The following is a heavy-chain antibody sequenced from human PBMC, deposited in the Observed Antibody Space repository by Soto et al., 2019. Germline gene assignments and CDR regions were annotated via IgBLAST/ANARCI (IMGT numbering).Heavy chain of an antibody. J-gene: IGHJ5*02. CDR1: GFTFRSYW. CDR3: ARGDHYYGSGSYR. Sequence: QRLSCAASGFTFRSYWMSWVRQDTGKGLEWVAHIKQDGSGKYYVDSVKGRFTISRDNAKNSLYLQMNSLRAEDTAVYYCARGDHYYGSGSYRWGQGTLVTVSS. D-gene: IGHD3-10*01. CDR2: IKQDGSGK. V-gene: IGHV3-7*01.